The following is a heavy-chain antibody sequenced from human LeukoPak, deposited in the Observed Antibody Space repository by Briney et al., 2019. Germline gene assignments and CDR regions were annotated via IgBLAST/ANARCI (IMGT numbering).Heavy chain of an antibody. J-gene: IGHJ4*02. Sequence: SSETLSLTCTVSGGSISSYYWSWIRQPPGKGLEWIGYIYSSGSTNYNPSLKSRVTISVDTSKNQFSLKLSSVTAADTAVYYCARAGYYDSSGYYWDSFDYWGQGTLVTVSS. CDR1: GGSISSYY. CDR3: ARAGYYDSSGYYWDSFDY. V-gene: IGHV4-59*01. CDR2: IYSSGST. D-gene: IGHD3-22*01.